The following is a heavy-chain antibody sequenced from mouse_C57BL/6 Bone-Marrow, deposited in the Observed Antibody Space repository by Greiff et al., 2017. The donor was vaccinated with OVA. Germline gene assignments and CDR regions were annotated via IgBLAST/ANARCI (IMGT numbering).Heavy chain of an antibody. CDR2: INPNNGGT. J-gene: IGHJ3*01. Sequence: EVKLQQSGPELVKPGASVKISCKASGYTFTDYYMNWVKQSHGKSLEWIGDINPNNGGTSYNQKFKGKATLTVDKSSSTAYMELRSLTSEDSAVYYGARFHYGSSSAWFAYWGQGTLVTVSA. CDR3: ARFHYGSSSAWFAY. V-gene: IGHV1-26*01. D-gene: IGHD1-1*01. CDR1: GYTFTDYY.